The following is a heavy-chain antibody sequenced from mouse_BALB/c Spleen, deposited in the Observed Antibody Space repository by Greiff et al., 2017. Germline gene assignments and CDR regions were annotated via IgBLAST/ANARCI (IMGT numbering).Heavy chain of an antibody. Sequence: QVQLQQSGPGLVQPSQSLSITCTVSGFSLTSYGVHWVRQSPGKGLEWLGVIWSGGSTDYNAAFISRLSISKDNSKSQVFFKMNSLQANDTAIYYCARGGYGSSLYWYFDVWGAGTTVTVSS. V-gene: IGHV2-2*02. J-gene: IGHJ1*01. CDR3: ARGGYGSSLYWYFDV. CDR1: GFSLTSYG. D-gene: IGHD1-1*01. CDR2: IWSGGST.